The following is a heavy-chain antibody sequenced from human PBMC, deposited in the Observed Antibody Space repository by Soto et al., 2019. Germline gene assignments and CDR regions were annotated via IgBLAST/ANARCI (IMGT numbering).Heavy chain of an antibody. Sequence: ASVKVSCKPSGFTSSGFYLHWVRQAPGQGLEWMGWIKPNTDDTGYAQKFQGRVTLTWDTSSSAGYMDLSSLRSDDTAVYYCARSPYSLEGDGQHYYYGMDLWGLGTTVTVS. CDR2: IKPNTDDT. D-gene: IGHD2-15*01. CDR1: GFTSSGFY. CDR3: ARSPYSLEGDGQHYYYGMDL. J-gene: IGHJ6*02. V-gene: IGHV1-2*02.